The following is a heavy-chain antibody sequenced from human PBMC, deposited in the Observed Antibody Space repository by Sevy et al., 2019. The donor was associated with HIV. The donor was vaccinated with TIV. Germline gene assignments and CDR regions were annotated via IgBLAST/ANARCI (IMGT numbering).Heavy chain of an antibody. D-gene: IGHD6-13*01. V-gene: IGHV3-7*01. CDR1: GFTFSSYW. CDR3: ARGRFRERQQLVREYYFDY. J-gene: IGHJ4*02. CDR2: IKQDGSEK. Sequence: GGSLRLSCAASGFTFSSYWMSWVRQAPGKGLEWVANIKQDGSEKYYVDSVKGRFTISRDNAKNSLYLQMNSLRAEDTAVYYCARGRFRERQQLVREYYFDYWGQGTLVTVSS.